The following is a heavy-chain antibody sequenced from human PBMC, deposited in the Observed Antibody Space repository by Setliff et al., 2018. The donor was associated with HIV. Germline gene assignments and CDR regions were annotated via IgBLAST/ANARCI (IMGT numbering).Heavy chain of an antibody. D-gene: IGHD3-9*01. CDR2: IYPSDSDT. CDR1: GYKYSNYW. V-gene: IGHV5-51*01. CDR3: AKGGGLSFRYHDWFVKI. J-gene: IGHJ3*02. Sequence: GESLKISCKDSGYKYSNYWLGWVRQMPGEGLEWIGVIYPSDSDTRYSPSFKGQVTISADKSINTAYLQWSGLRASDTAMYYCAKGGGLSFRYHDWFVKIWGQGTLVTVSS.